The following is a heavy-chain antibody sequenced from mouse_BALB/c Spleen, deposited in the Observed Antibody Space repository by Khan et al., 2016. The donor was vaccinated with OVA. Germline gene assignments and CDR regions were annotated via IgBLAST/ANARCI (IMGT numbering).Heavy chain of an antibody. CDR3: ARDDGGGNDAMDY. CDR2: IWAGGST. V-gene: IGHV2-9*02. CDR1: GFSLTSYG. D-gene: IGHD2-1*01. Sequence: QVQLKESGPGLVAPSQSLSITCTVSGFSLTSYGVYWVRQPPGKGLEWLGIIWAGGSTNYNSALMSRLSISKDNSKNQVFLKMNSLQTVDTAMYYCARDDGGGNDAMDYWGQGTSVTVSS. J-gene: IGHJ4*01.